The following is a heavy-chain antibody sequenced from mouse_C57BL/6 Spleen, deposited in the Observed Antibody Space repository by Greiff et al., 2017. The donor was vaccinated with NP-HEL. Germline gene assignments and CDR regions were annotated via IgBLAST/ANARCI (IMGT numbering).Heavy chain of an antibody. CDR2: IDPETGGT. Sequence: VQLQQSGAELVRPGASVTLSCKASGYTFTDYEMHWVKQTPVHGLEWIGAIDPETGGTAYNQKFKGKAILTADKSSSTAYMELRSLTSEDSAVYYCTRSPYDGYFDYWGQGTTLTVSS. J-gene: IGHJ2*01. V-gene: IGHV1-15*01. CDR3: TRSPYDGYFDY. CDR1: GYTFTDYE. D-gene: IGHD2-3*01.